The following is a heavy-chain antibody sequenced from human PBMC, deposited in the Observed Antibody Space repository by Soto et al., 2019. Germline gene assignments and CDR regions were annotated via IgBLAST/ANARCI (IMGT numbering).Heavy chain of an antibody. J-gene: IGHJ6*02. V-gene: IGHV3-23*01. CDR2: ISGSGGST. Sequence: PGGSLRLSCAASGFTFSSYAMSWVRQAPGRGLEWVSAISGSGGSTYYADSVKGRFTISRDNSKNTLYLQMNSLRAEDTAVYYCARPTAMAKYYYGMDVWGQGTTVTVSS. CDR3: ARPTAMAKYYYGMDV. CDR1: GFTFSSYA. D-gene: IGHD5-18*01.